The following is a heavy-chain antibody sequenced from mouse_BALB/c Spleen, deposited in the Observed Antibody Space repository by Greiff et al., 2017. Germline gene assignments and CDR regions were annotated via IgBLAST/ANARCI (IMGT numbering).Heavy chain of an antibody. CDR2: ISSGGST. V-gene: IGHV5-6-5*01. D-gene: IGHD3-3*01. CDR3: ARGQESYSWFAY. Sequence: EVNVVESGGGLVKPGGSLKLSCAASGFTFSSYAMSWVRQTPEKRLEWVASISSGGSTYYPDSVKGRFTISRDNARNILYLQMSSLRSEDTAMYYCARGQESYSWFAYWGQGTLVTVSA. CDR1: GFTFSSYA. J-gene: IGHJ3*01.